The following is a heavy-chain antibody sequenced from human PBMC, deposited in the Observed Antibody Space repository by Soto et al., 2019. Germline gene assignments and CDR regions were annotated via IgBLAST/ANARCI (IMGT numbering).Heavy chain of an antibody. CDR3: AREQIGVAGSTYDY. Sequence: QVRLVESGGGVVQPGTSLRLSCAASGFTFSTYGMHWVRQAPGKGLDWVALIWYDGSRTHYAESVKGRFTISRDNSKNTLLLQMNSLRVEDTAVYYCAREQIGVAGSTYDYWXQG. J-gene: IGHJ4*02. CDR2: IWYDGSRT. V-gene: IGHV3-33*01. D-gene: IGHD6-19*01. CDR1: GFTFSTYG.